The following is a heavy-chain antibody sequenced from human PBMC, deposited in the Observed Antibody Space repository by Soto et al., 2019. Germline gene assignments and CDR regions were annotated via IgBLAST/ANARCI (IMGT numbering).Heavy chain of an antibody. D-gene: IGHD3-3*01. CDR2: IHHSGTT. Sequence: SETLSLTCNVSDDSMRSSSYYWGWIRQPPGKGLEWIGSIHHSGTTYPVASLQSRVTMSADTSKNQISLRLSSVTTADTAMYYCARGIYDFWSGLYGLDVWGQGAPVTVSS. CDR3: ARGIYDFWSGLYGLDV. V-gene: IGHV4-39*01. CDR1: DDSMRSSSYY. J-gene: IGHJ6*01.